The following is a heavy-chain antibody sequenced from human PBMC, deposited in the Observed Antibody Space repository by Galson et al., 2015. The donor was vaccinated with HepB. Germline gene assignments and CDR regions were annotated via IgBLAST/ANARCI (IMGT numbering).Heavy chain of an antibody. Sequence: CAISGDSVSSSSAAWNWIRQSPSRGLEWLGRTYYRSKWYNDYAVSVKSRITINPDTSKNQFSLQLNSVTPEDTAVYYCARDHSSSWPGNYYYYYGMDVWGQGTTVTVSS. J-gene: IGHJ6*02. V-gene: IGHV6-1*01. CDR2: TYYRSKWYN. CDR3: ARDHSSSWPGNYYYYYGMDV. CDR1: GDSVSSSSAA. D-gene: IGHD6-13*01.